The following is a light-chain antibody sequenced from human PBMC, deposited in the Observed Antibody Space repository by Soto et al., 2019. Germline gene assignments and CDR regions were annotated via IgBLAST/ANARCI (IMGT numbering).Light chain of an antibody. Sequence: DILMTHSLSTSSLTPPQTGTLFCTAGQDVRGSHLAWYQQKPGQSPRLLIYGTSSRATGIPDRLSGSGSGTDFTLNISRQAREDFAVYYCQQYGSLPKTFGQGTKVDIK. CDR2: GTS. V-gene: IGKV3-20*01. J-gene: IGKJ1*01. CDR1: QDVRGSH. CDR3: QQYGSLPKT.